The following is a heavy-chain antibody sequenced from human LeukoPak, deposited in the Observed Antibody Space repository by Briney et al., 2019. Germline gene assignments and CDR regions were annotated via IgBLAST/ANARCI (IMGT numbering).Heavy chain of an antibody. CDR2: ISGSGGSS. V-gene: IGHV3-23*01. D-gene: IGHD6-13*01. J-gene: IGHJ6*03. CDR3: AKGRGSSWFTSSYSMDV. Sequence: GGSLRLSCAASGFTFSFSAMTWVRQPPEKGLEWVSPISGSGGSSYYADSVKGRFTISRDNSKNTLYLQMNSLRAEDTAVYYCAKGRGSSWFTSSYSMDVWGKGTTVTVSS. CDR1: GFTFSFSA.